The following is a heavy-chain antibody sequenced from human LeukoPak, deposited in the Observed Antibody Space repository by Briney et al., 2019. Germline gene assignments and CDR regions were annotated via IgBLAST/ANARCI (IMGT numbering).Heavy chain of an antibody. D-gene: IGHD3-22*01. Sequence: AGSLRLSCAASGFTFSSYSMTWVRQAPGKGLEWVSSISSSSSYIYYADSVKGRFTISSDNAKNSLYLQMNSLRAEDTAVYYCATGIVVANNYYYGMDVWGQGTTVTVSS. J-gene: IGHJ6*02. V-gene: IGHV3-21*01. CDR2: ISSSSSYI. CDR3: ATGIVVANNYYYGMDV. CDR1: GFTFSSYS.